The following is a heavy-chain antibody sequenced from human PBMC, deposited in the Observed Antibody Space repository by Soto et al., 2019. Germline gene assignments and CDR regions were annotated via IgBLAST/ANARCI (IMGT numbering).Heavy chain of an antibody. Sequence: GESLKISCKGSGYSFTSYWIGWVRQMPGKGLEWMGIIYPGDSDTRYGPSFQGQVTISADKSISTAYLQWSSLKASDTAMYYCARQLNYDILTGYYFDYWGQGTLVTVSS. J-gene: IGHJ4*02. V-gene: IGHV5-51*01. D-gene: IGHD3-9*01. CDR2: IYPGDSDT. CDR1: GYSFTSYW. CDR3: ARQLNYDILTGYYFDY.